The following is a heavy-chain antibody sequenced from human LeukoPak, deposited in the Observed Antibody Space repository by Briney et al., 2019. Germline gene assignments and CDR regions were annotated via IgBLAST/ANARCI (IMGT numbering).Heavy chain of an antibody. V-gene: IGHV4-59*01. CDR1: GGSISSYY. Sequence: SETLSLTCTVSGGSISSYYWSWIRQPPGKGLEWIGYIYYSGSTNYNPSLKSRVTISVDTSKNQFSLKLSSVTAADTAVYYCARDRGVVANFYFNYWGQGTLVTVSS. J-gene: IGHJ4*02. CDR2: IYYSGST. CDR3: ARDRGVVANFYFNY. D-gene: IGHD5-12*01.